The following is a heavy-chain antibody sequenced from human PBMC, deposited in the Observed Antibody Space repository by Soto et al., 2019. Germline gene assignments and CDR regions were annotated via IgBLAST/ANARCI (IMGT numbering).Heavy chain of an antibody. Sequence: QVRLEESGPGLVKPSATLSLICSVSGGSVKNANYFWNWIRHHPENGLEWIGYIDYRGSTRYNPSIKTRATLAIDTSKNQGALRQNSVTVADTAVYFCARDADYGGSRGGMDVWGRGTTGTVSS. V-gene: IGHV4-31*03. J-gene: IGHJ6*02. D-gene: IGHD4-17*01. CDR2: IDYRGST. CDR1: GGSVKNANYF. CDR3: ARDADYGGSRGGMDV.